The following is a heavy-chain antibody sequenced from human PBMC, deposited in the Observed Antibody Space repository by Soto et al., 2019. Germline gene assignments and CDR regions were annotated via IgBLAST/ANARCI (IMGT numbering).Heavy chain of an antibody. Sequence: GGSLRLSCAASGFTFSSYAMSWVRQAPGKGLEWVSAISGSGGSTYYADSVKGRFTISRDNSKNKLYLQMTILRAEDTAVYYCAKSTRLDYYDRNAFDIWGQGTMVTVSS. V-gene: IGHV3-23*01. CDR1: GFTFSSYA. CDR2: ISGSGGST. CDR3: AKSTRLDYYDRNAFDI. D-gene: IGHD3-22*01. J-gene: IGHJ3*02.